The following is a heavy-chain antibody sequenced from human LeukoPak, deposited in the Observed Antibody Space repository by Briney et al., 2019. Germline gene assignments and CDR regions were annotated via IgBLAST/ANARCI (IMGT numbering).Heavy chain of an antibody. CDR1: GGSISSYY. CDR2: IYTSGST. Sequence: PETLSLTCTVSGGSISSYYWSWIRQPPGKGLEWIGYIYTSGSTNYNPSLKSRVTISVDTSKNQFSLKLSSVTAADTAVYYCARLTGYSSSYYFDYWGQGTLVTVSS. CDR3: ARLTGYSSSYYFDY. J-gene: IGHJ4*02. V-gene: IGHV4-4*09. D-gene: IGHD6-6*01.